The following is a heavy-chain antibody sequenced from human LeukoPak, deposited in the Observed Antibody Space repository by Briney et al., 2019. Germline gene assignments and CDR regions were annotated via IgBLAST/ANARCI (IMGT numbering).Heavy chain of an antibody. CDR3: AKDIGYGAFDI. Sequence: QSGGSLRLSCAASGFTFDDYAMHWVRQVPGKGLEWVSGISWNSGSIGYADSVKGRFTISRDNAKNSLYLQMNSLRAEDTALYYCAKDIGYGAFDIWGQGTMVTVSS. CDR1: GFTFDDYA. CDR2: ISWNSGSI. V-gene: IGHV3-9*01. J-gene: IGHJ3*02. D-gene: IGHD5-18*01.